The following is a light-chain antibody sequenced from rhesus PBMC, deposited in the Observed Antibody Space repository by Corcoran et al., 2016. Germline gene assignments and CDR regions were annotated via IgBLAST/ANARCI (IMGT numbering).Light chain of an antibody. CDR3: QHYSSKPRT. CDR1: QNIYSN. CDR2: GAS. Sequence: DIQMTQSPSALSASVGDRVTISCRASQNIYSNLAWYQQKPGKVPKLLFYGASSLQTGIPSRFSGSGSGTDFTLTISNLQPEDSSAYYCQHYSSKPRTLSQGTKVEIK. J-gene: IGKJ1*01. V-gene: IGKV1S12*01.